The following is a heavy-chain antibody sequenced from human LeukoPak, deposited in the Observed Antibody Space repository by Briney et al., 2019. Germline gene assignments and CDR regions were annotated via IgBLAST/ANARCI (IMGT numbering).Heavy chain of an antibody. CDR1: GYTFISYG. CDR2: ISAYNGNT. J-gene: IGHJ3*02. D-gene: IGHD2-15*01. Sequence: ASVKVSCKASGYTFISYGMSWVRQAPGQRAEWMGWISAYNGNTNYAQKLQGRVTMTTDTSTSTAYMELRSLRSDDTAVYYCARDRVVVVVAATAFDIWGQGTMVTVSS. CDR3: ARDRVVVVVAATAFDI. V-gene: IGHV1-18*01.